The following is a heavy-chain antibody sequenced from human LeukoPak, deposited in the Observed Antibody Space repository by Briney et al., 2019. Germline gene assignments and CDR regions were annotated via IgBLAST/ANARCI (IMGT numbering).Heavy chain of an antibody. D-gene: IGHD6-13*01. Sequence: GASVKVSCKASGGTFSSYAISWVRQAPGQGLEWMGGIIPIFGTANYAQKFQGRVTITADESTSTAYMELSSLRSEDTAVYYCARGVSSSWYPPYYYYMDVWGNGTTVTISS. V-gene: IGHV1-69*13. CDR3: ARGVSSSWYPPYYYYMDV. CDR1: GGTFSSYA. J-gene: IGHJ6*03. CDR2: IIPIFGTA.